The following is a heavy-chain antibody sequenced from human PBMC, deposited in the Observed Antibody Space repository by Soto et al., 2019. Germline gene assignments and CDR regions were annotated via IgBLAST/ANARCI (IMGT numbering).Heavy chain of an antibody. V-gene: IGHV3-21*01. Sequence: EVQLVESGGGLVKPGGSLRLSCAASGFTFSSYSMNWVRQAPGKGLEWVSSISSSSSYIYYADSVKGRFTISRDNAKNSLYLQMNSLRAEDTAVYYCARDFLKSGSLAALHYYYYGMDVWGQGTTVTVSS. CDR1: GFTFSSYS. J-gene: IGHJ6*02. CDR3: ARDFLKSGSLAALHYYYYGMDV. CDR2: ISSSSSYI. D-gene: IGHD1-26*01.